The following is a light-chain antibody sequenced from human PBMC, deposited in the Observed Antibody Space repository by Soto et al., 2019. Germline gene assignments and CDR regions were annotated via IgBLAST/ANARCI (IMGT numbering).Light chain of an antibody. CDR3: KSSAGSTTYV. CDR2: EVV. J-gene: IGLJ1*01. V-gene: IGLV2-8*01. CDR1: KSDIGVYDF. Sequence: QSALTQPPSASGSPGQSVTISCTGTKSDIGVYDFVSWYQHHPGKAPRLIIYEVVQRPSGVPDRFSGSKSGNTASLTVSGLPAEDEADYFCKSSAGSTTYVFGSGTKLTVL.